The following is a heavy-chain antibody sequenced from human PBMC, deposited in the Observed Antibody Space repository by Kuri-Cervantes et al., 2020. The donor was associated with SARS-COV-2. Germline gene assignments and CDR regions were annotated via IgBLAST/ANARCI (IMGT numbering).Heavy chain of an antibody. V-gene: IGHV1-18*01. D-gene: IGHD4-11*01. J-gene: IGHJ4*02. CDR2: SSGYNGNT. CDR1: GYTFTTYG. CDR3: ARDPDDYSNLLDS. Sequence: ASVKVSCKASGYTFTTYGITWVRQAPGQGLEWMGWSSGYNGNTNYAQKLQGRVTMTTDTSTSTGYMELRSLRSDDTAVYYCARDPDDYSNLLDSWGQGTLVTVSS.